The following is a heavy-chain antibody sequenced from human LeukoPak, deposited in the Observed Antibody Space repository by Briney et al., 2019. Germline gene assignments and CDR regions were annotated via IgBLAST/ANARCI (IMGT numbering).Heavy chain of an antibody. CDR1: GCTFNNYA. CDR3: AKCLGISRTLFDY. V-gene: IGHV3-23*01. J-gene: IGHJ4*02. CDR2: VSADGGST. D-gene: IGHD2/OR15-2a*01. Sequence: PGGSLRLSCAASGCTFNNYAMGWVRQAPAKGLEWVSGVSADGGSTYYADSVKGRFTISRDTSKNTLYLQVNSLRADDTAVYYCAKCLGISRTLFDYWGQGTLVTVSS.